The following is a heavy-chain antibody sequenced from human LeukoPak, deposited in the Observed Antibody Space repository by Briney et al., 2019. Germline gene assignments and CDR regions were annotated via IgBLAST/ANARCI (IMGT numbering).Heavy chain of an antibody. CDR3: ARGTVTQDWYFDL. J-gene: IGHJ2*01. CDR1: GFTFSSYG. Sequence: GGSLRLSCAASGFTFSSYGMHWVRQAPGKGLEWVAFIRYDGSNKYYADSVKGRFTISRDNAKNSLFLQMSSLRAEDTALYYCARGTVTQDWYFDLWGRGTLVTVSS. V-gene: IGHV3-30*02. D-gene: IGHD4-17*01. CDR2: IRYDGSNK.